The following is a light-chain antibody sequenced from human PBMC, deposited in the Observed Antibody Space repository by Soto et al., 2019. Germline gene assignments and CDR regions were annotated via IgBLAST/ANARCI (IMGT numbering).Light chain of an antibody. V-gene: IGKV1-5*03. CDR3: QQYNSYSRT. CDR1: QSIGSW. J-gene: IGKJ1*01. Sequence: DIQMTQSPSTLSGSVGDRVTITCRASQSIGSWLAWYQQKPGKAPKLLIYKASSLESGVPSRFSGSGSGTEFTLTISSLQPDDFATYYCQQYNSYSRTFGQGTKVDIK. CDR2: KAS.